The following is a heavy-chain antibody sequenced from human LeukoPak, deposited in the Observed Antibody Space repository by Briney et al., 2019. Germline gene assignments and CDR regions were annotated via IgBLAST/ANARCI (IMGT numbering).Heavy chain of an antibody. CDR1: GGSISSSSYY. CDR2: IYNSGST. J-gene: IGHJ6*02. V-gene: IGHV4-39*01. Sequence: PSETLSLTGTVSGGSISSSSYYWGWIRQPPGKGLEWIGSIYNSGSTYYNPSLKSRVTISVDTSKNQFSLKLNSVTAADTAVYYCARQHYYYGLDVWGQGTTVTVSS. CDR3: ARQHYYYGLDV.